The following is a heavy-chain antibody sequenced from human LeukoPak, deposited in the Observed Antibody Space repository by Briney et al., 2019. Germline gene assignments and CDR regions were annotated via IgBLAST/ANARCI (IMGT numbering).Heavy chain of an antibody. CDR1: GFTFSSYS. CDR2: ISSSSSYI. V-gene: IGHV3-21*01. Sequence: GGSLRLSCAASGFTFSSYSMNRVRQAPGKGLEWVSSISSSSSYIYYADSVKGRFTISRDNAKNSLYLQMNSLRAEDTAVYYCARDQTSRLRWLGDYYYYGMDVWGQGTTVTVSS. CDR3: ARDQTSRLRWLGDYYYYGMDV. J-gene: IGHJ6*02. D-gene: IGHD4-23*01.